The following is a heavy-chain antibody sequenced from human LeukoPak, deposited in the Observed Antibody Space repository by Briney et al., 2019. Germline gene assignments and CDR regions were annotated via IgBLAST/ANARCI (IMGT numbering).Heavy chain of an antibody. Sequence: PGGSLRLSCAASGFTFSDYYISWIRQAPGKGLEWVSYISKSGTSTNYADSGKGRFSISRDNAKKSLYLQLSSLTAEDTAVYYCARVRSSGSPLDYWGQGTLVTVSS. D-gene: IGHD3-10*01. CDR1: GFTFSDYY. CDR2: ISKSGTST. V-gene: IGHV3-11*05. CDR3: ARVRSSGSPLDY. J-gene: IGHJ4*02.